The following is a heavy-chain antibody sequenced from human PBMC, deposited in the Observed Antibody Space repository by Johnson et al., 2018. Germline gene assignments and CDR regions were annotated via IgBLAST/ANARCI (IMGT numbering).Heavy chain of an antibody. CDR2: IYYSGST. V-gene: IGHV4-59*01. J-gene: IGHJ6*02. Sequence: QVQLQESGPGLVKPSETLSLTCTVSGGSISSYYWSWIRQPPGKGLEWIGYIYYSGSTNYNPSLKCRVTISVDTSKNQFSLKLSSVTAADPAVYYCARSMANYDYVWGSYRSYYYYGMDVWGQGTTVTVSS. CDR3: ARSMANYDYVWGSYRSYYYYGMDV. D-gene: IGHD3-16*02. CDR1: GGSISSYY.